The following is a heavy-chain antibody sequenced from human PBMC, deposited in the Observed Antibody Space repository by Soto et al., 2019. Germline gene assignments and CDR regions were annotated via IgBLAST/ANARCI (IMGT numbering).Heavy chain of an antibody. CDR3: ARRDFWSGYYLSL. V-gene: IGHV4-59*08. J-gene: IGHJ6*04. D-gene: IGHD3-3*01. Sequence: QVQLQESGPGLVKPPGTRSSTSTFPVGPLGGYNGSWFRQSPGKGLEWIGYIYYSGSTNYNPSLKSRVTISVDTSKNQFSLKLSSGTAADTAVYYCARRDFWSGYYLSLWGKGTTVTVSS. CDR2: IYYSGST. CDR1: VGPLGGYN.